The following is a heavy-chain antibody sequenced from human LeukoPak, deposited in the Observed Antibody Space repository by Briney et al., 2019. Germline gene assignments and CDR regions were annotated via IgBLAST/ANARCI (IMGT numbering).Heavy chain of an antibody. J-gene: IGHJ6*02. Sequence: ASVKVSCKASGGTFISYAISWLRQTPGQGLEWMGGIIPIFGTANYAQKFQGRVTITADESTSTAYMELSSLRSEDTAVYYCARAMYYDSSGYYHELGFNYGMDVWGQGTTVTVSS. V-gene: IGHV1-69*13. CDR2: IIPIFGTA. D-gene: IGHD3-22*01. CDR1: GGTFISYA. CDR3: ARAMYYDSSGYYHELGFNYGMDV.